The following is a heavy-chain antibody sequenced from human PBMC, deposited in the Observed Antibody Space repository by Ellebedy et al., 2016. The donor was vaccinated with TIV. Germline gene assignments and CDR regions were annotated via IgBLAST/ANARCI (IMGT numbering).Heavy chain of an antibody. V-gene: IGHV4-59*12. J-gene: IGHJ4*02. CDR2: IYYSGST. Sequence: MPSETLSLTCTVSGGSISSYYWSWIRQPPGKGLEWIGYIYYSGSTNYNPSLKSRVTISVDTSKNQFSLKLSSVTAADTAVYYCARGSFRYYGSGSYEDYWGQGTLVTVSS. CDR1: GGSISSYY. CDR3: ARGSFRYYGSGSYEDY. D-gene: IGHD3-10*01.